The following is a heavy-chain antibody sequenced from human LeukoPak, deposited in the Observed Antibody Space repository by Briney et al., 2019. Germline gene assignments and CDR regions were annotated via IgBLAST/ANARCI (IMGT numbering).Heavy chain of an antibody. CDR3: ARAGVWDYNDSSGYHNGAFDI. CDR1: GYTFTDYY. CDR2: INPDSGGT. J-gene: IGHJ3*02. Sequence: GASVKVSCKASGYTFTDYYMHWVRQAPAQGLEWMGWINPDSGGTNYAQRFQGRVTMTRDTSISTAYMELSRLRSDDTAFYYCARAGVWDYNDSSGYHNGAFDIWGQGTMVTVSS. V-gene: IGHV1-2*02. D-gene: IGHD3-22*01.